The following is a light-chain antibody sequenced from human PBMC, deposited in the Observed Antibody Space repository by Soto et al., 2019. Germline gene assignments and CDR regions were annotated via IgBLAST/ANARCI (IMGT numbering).Light chain of an antibody. CDR1: QSDSSN. J-gene: IGKJ5*01. V-gene: IGKV3-15*01. Sequence: EIVMTQSPAPLSVSPGERVTLSCRASQSDSSNLAWYQKNPGQAPRLLIYGASTRATGIPARFSGSGSGAEFTISISSLQSDDFAFYYCQKNNNWPVTFGQGTRLESK. CDR3: QKNNNWPVT. CDR2: GAS.